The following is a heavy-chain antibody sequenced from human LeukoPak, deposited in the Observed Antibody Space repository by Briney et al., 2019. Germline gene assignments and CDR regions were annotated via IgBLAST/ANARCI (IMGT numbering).Heavy chain of an antibody. CDR2: ISSSGSTI. V-gene: IGHV3-11*04. J-gene: IGHJ4*02. D-gene: IGHD2-15*01. Sequence: PGGSLRLSCAASGFTFSDYYMSWLRQAPGKGLEWVSYISSSGSTIYYADSVKGRFTISRDNSKNTLYLQMNSLRAEDTAVYYCARDLCSGGSCYSFDYWGQGTLVTVSS. CDR3: ARDLCSGGSCYSFDY. CDR1: GFTFSDYY.